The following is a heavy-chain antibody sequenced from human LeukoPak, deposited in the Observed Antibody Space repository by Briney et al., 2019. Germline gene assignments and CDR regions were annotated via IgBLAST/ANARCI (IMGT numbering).Heavy chain of an antibody. CDR3: AKGQVDDILTGYADAFDI. Sequence: PGGSLRLSCAASGFTFDDYAMHWVRQAPGKGLEWVSGISWNSGSIGYADSVKGRFTISRDNAKNSLYLQMNSLRAEDTALYYCAKGQVDDILTGYADAFDIWGQGTMVTVSS. V-gene: IGHV3-9*01. CDR2: ISWNSGSI. D-gene: IGHD3-9*01. J-gene: IGHJ3*02. CDR1: GFTFDDYA.